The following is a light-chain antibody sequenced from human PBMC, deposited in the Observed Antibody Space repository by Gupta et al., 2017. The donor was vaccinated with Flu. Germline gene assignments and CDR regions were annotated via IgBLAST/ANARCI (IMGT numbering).Light chain of an antibody. CDR1: NIESKS. V-gene: IGLV3-21*02. Sequence: SYALTQPPSVSVAPGQTARISCGGNNIESKSVHWYQQKPGQAPVLVVYDDSDRPSGIPERFSGSKSGNTATLTISRVDGGDEAAYYCQLWAGESDHPGVFGGGTKLAVL. CDR3: QLWAGESDHPGV. CDR2: DDS. J-gene: IGLJ3*02.